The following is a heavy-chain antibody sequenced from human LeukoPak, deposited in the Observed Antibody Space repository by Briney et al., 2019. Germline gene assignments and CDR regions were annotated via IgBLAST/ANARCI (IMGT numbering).Heavy chain of an antibody. D-gene: IGHD3-10*01. CDR3: ARGQWYYYGSGSYSFDY. Sequence: SQTLSLTCTVSGGSISSGGYYWSWIRQHPGKGLEWIGYIYYSGSTYYNPSLKSRVTISVDTSKNQFSLKLSSVTAADTAVYYCARGQWYYYGSGSYSFDYWGQGTLVTVSS. CDR1: GGSISSGGYY. J-gene: IGHJ4*02. CDR2: IYYSGST. V-gene: IGHV4-31*03.